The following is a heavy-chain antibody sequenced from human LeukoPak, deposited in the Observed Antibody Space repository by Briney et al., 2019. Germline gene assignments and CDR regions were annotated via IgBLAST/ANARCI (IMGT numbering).Heavy chain of an antibody. D-gene: IGHD2-2*01. CDR3: ASLASYDAFDI. CDR1: GYTFTGYY. J-gene: IGHJ3*02. CDR2: INHNSGGT. V-gene: IGHV1-2*02. Sequence: ASVKVSCKASGYTFTGYYMHWVRQAPGQGLEWMGWINHNSGGTNYAQKFQDRVTMTKDTSISTAYMELSRLRSDDTAVYYCASLASYDAFDIWGQGTXVXVSS.